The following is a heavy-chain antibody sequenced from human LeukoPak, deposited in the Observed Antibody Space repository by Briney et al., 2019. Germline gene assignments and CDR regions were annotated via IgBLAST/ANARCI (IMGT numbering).Heavy chain of an antibody. Sequence: GRSLRLSCEASGFTFDDYGMHWVRQAPGKGLEWVSSISWNSASVGYVDSAKGRFTISRDNTKKTLYLQMNSLRAEDTALYYCAKDYGYSSSWYDYWGQGTLVTVSS. CDR2: ISWNSASV. CDR1: GFTFDDYG. V-gene: IGHV3-9*01. CDR3: AKDYGYSSSWYDY. D-gene: IGHD6-13*01. J-gene: IGHJ4*02.